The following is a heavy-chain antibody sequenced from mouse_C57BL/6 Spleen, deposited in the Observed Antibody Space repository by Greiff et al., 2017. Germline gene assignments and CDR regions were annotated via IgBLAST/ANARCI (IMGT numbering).Heavy chain of an antibody. Sequence: QVQLQQPGAELVRPGSSVKLSCKASGYTFTSYWMHWVKQRPIQGLEWIGNIDPSDSETHYNQKFKDKATLTVDKSSSTAYMQLSSRTPEDSAVYYCARDYGRRRGYFDVWGTGTTVTVSS. D-gene: IGHD1-1*01. J-gene: IGHJ1*03. V-gene: IGHV1-52*01. CDR1: GYTFTSYW. CDR3: ARDYGRRRGYFDV. CDR2: IDPSDSET.